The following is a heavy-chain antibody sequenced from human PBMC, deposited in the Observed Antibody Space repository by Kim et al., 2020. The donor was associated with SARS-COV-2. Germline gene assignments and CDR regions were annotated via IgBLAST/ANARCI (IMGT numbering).Heavy chain of an antibody. V-gene: IGHV4-34*01. Sequence: SETLSLTCAVYGGSFSGYYWSWIRQPPGKGLEWIGEINHSGSTNYNPSLKSRVTISVDTSKNQFSLKLSSVTAADTAVYYCARGPGWELLLWYFDYWGQGTLVTVSS. CDR3: ARGPGWELLLWYFDY. CDR2: INHSGST. J-gene: IGHJ4*02. CDR1: GGSFSGYY. D-gene: IGHD1-26*01.